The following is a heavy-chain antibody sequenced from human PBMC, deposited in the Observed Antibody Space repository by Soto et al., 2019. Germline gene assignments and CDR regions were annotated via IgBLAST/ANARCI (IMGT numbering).Heavy chain of an antibody. D-gene: IGHD4-17*01. CDR2: ISAGGGST. CDR1: GFTFSTYA. Sequence: WSLRLSCAASGFTFSTYATSWVRQAPGKGLEWASAISAGGGSTYYADSVKGRFTISRDNFINTLYLQMNSLRTEDTAVYYCAHPRGYGVFDAYDIWGQGAMVTVSS. V-gene: IGHV3-23*01. CDR3: AHPRGYGVFDAYDI. J-gene: IGHJ3*02.